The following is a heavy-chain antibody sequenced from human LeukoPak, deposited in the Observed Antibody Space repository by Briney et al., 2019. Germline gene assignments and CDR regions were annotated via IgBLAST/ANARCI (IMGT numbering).Heavy chain of an antibody. D-gene: IGHD6-19*01. CDR2: INHSGST. CDR3: ASLYSSGWELFDY. V-gene: IGHV4-34*01. Sequence: PSETLPLTCAVYGGSFSGYYWSWIRQPPGKGLEWIGEINHSGSTNYNPSLKSRVTISVDTSKNQFSLKLSSVTAADTVVYYCASLYSSGWELFDYWGQGTLVTVSS. J-gene: IGHJ4*02. CDR1: GGSFSGYY.